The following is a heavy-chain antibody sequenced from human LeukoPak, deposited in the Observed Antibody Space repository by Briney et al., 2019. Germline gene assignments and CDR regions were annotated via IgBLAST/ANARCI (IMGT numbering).Heavy chain of an antibody. Sequence: GGSLRLSCAVSGFTVSSNYMSWVRQAPGKGLEWVSVIYSGGSTYYADSVKGRSTISRDNSYNTVSLQMNSLRDEDTGVYYCAKGLRTGVGPYMGYHYYMDVWGKGATVTVSS. CDR1: GFTVSSNY. J-gene: IGHJ6*03. V-gene: IGHV3-53*01. D-gene: IGHD3-16*01. CDR3: AKGLRTGVGPYMGYHYYMDV. CDR2: IYSGGST.